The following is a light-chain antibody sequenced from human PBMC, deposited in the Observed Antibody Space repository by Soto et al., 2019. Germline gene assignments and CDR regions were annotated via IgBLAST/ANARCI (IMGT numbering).Light chain of an antibody. J-gene: IGLJ1*01. V-gene: IGLV3-21*02. Sequence: SYELTQPPSVSVAPGQTASITCGGNNIGGKSVHWYQQKPGQAPVLVVYDDSDRPSGIPERFSGSISGNTATLTIRRLEAGYEADYYCPVWDSSSDRNVFGTGTKLTVL. CDR1: NIGGKS. CDR2: DDS. CDR3: PVWDSSSDRNV.